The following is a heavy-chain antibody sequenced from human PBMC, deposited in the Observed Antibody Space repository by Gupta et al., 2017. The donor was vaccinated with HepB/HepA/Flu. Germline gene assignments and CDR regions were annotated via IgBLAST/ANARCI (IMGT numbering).Heavy chain of an antibody. V-gene: IGHV3-23*01. J-gene: IGHJ6*03. CDR1: GFSISGNA. CDR2: IGSDINT. D-gene: IGHD3-3*01. Sequence: EVQLLESGGGLVQPGGSLRLSCAASGFSISGNAMSWVRQAPGKGLEWVAGIGSDINTHYADSVRGRFTISRDNSKNTLYLQINSLRVEDTAVYYCAKDWYFWSAMDVWGKGTTVTVSS. CDR3: AKDWYFWSAMDV.